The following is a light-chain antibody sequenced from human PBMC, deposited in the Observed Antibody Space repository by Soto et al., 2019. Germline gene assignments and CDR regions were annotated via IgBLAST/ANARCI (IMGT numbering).Light chain of an antibody. V-gene: IGLV2-11*01. CDR2: DVS. J-gene: IGLJ1*01. Sequence: QSALTQLRSVSGSPGQSVTISCTGTSSDVGGYNFVSWYQQHPGKAPKLIIYDVSKRPSGVPDRFSGSKSGNTASLTISGLQAEDEADYYCCSYAGSYIPYVFGTGTKLTVL. CDR1: SSDVGGYNF. CDR3: CSYAGSYIPYV.